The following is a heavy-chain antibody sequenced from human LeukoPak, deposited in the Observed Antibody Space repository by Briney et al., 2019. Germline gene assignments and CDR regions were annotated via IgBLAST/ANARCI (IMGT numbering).Heavy chain of an antibody. CDR1: GGSFSGYY. V-gene: IGHV4-34*01. CDR3: ARGSCSSTSCFRGSYPSAGWWAATNWFDP. D-gene: IGHD2-2*01. CDR2: INHSGST. J-gene: IGHJ5*02. Sequence: PSETLSLTCAVYGGSFSGYYWSWLRQPPGKGLEWLGEINHSGSTNYNPSLKSRVTISVDTSKNQFSLKLSSVTAADTAVYYCARGSCSSTSCFRGSYPSAGWWAATNWFDPWGQGTLVTVSS.